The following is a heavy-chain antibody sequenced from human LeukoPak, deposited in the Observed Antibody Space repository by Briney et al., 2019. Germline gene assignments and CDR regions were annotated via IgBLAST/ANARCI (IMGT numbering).Heavy chain of an antibody. CDR3: VRYFYGSGSYDY. CDR1: GFTFTNYW. V-gene: IGHV3-74*01. CDR2: ISNDGSVT. J-gene: IGHJ4*02. D-gene: IGHD3-10*01. Sequence: GGSLRLSCAASGFTFTNYWMNWIRQVPGKGLGWVSHISNDGSVTDYADSVKGRFTTSRDNAKNTLYLQMRSLRAEDTAVYYCVRYFYGSGSYDYWGQGTLLTVSS.